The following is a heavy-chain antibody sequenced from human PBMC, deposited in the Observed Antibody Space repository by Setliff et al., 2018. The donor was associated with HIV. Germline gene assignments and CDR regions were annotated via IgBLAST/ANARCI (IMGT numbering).Heavy chain of an antibody. J-gene: IGHJ3*01. D-gene: IGHD2-15*01. CDR3: AKPRIFDSFDV. CDR1: TFLVTGYN. V-gene: IGHV1-2*06. Sequence: ASVKVSCNALTFLVTGYNIHWVRLAPGHGPEWLGRINPNNGGTDYAQKFQGRVTMSLDTSTNTVYLELKGLTSDDTAVYYCAKPRIFDSFDVWGPGTVVTVSS. CDR2: INPNNGGT.